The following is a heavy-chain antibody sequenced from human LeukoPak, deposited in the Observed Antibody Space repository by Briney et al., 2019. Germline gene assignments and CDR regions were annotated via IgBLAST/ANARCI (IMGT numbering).Heavy chain of an antibody. V-gene: IGHV3-66*02. D-gene: IGHD6-13*01. CDR3: ARVPTLAAADQLDY. CDR2: IYSGGST. CDR1: GFTVSSNY. Sequence: GGSLRLSCAVSGFTVSSNYMSWVRQAPGKGLEWVSVIYSGGSTYYADSVKGRFTISRDNTKNTLYLQMNSLRAEDTAVYYCARVPTLAAADQLDYWGQGTLVTVSS. J-gene: IGHJ4*02.